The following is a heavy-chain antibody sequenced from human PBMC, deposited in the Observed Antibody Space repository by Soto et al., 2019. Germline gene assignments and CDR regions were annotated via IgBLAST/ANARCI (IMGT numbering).Heavy chain of an antibody. CDR3: ARSGGDIVVVPASQRFDP. Sequence: SETLSLTCTVSGGSVSSGSYYWSWIRQPPGKGLEWIGYIYYSGSTNYNPSLKSRVTISVDTSKNQFSLKLSSVTAADTAVYYWARSGGDIVVVPASQRFDPWGQGTLVTVSS. D-gene: IGHD2-2*01. CDR2: IYYSGST. CDR1: GGSVSSGSYY. V-gene: IGHV4-61*01. J-gene: IGHJ5*02.